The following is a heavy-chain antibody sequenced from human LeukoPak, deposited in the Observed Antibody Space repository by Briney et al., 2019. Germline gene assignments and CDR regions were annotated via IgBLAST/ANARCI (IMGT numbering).Heavy chain of an antibody. CDR3: ARHIKRTKQNWFDP. V-gene: IGHV4-39*01. D-gene: IGHD1/OR15-1a*01. CDR1: GGSISNNNYH. J-gene: IGHJ5*02. CDR2: IYYSGST. Sequence: PSETLSLTCTVSGGSISNNNYHWGWIRQPPGKWLEWIGSIYYSGSTYYNPSLESRITISVDTSKNQFSLKLSSVTAADTAVYYCARHIKRTKQNWFDPWGQGTLVTVSS.